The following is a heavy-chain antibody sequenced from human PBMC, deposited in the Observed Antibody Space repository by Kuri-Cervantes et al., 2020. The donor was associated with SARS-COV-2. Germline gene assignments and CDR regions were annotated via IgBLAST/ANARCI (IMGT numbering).Heavy chain of an antibody. J-gene: IGHJ4*02. V-gene: IGHV3-11*05. CDR2: ISSSSSYT. CDR1: GFAFSDYY. CDR3: ARDLNGRSDY. Sequence: GESLKISCAASGFAFSDYYMSWIRQAPGKGLEWVSYISSSSSYTNYADSVKGRFTISRDNAKNSLYLQMNSLRAEDTAVYYCARDLNGRSDYWGQGTLVTVSS. D-gene: IGHD1-26*01.